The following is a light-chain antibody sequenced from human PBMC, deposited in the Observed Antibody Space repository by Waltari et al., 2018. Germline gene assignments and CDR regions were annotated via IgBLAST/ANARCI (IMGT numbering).Light chain of an antibody. Sequence: EIVMTQSPDSLAVSLGERAAINCKSSRSVLYNSNNKNYSAWDQQKPRQPPKLLINWASSRESGVPDRFSGSGSGTDFTLTISSLQAEDVAVYYCQQYYSSPISFGQGTRLEIK. J-gene: IGKJ5*01. CDR3: QQYYSSPIS. V-gene: IGKV4-1*01. CDR1: RSVLYNSNNKNY. CDR2: WAS.